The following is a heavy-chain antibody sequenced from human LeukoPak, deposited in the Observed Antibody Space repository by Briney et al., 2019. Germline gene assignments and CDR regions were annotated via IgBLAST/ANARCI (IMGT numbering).Heavy chain of an antibody. V-gene: IGHV1-46*01. Sequence: ASVKVSCKASGYTFTSYYMQWVRQAPGQGLEWMGIINPSGGSTSYAQKFQGKVSMTRDTSTTTVYMELSSLKSEDTAVYYCARSQGGAFSYGTDYWGQGTLVTVSS. CDR1: GYTFTSYY. J-gene: IGHJ4*02. CDR3: ARSQGGAFSYGTDY. CDR2: INPSGGST. D-gene: IGHD5-18*01.